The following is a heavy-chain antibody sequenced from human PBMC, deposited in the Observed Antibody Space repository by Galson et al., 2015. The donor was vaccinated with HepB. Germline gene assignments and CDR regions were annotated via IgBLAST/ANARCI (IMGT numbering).Heavy chain of an antibody. J-gene: IGHJ4*02. Sequence: SVRVSCAASGSTFSNAWTSWVRQAPGKGLEWVGRIKSNTDGDTTDYDGPVTVRFTISRNDSKNTLYLQMNSLKTEDTAVYYCTSDDHYYDRRDYWGQGTLVTVSS. CDR3: TSDDHYYDRRDY. V-gene: IGHV3-15*01. CDR1: GSTFSNAW. CDR2: IKSNTDGDTT. D-gene: IGHD3-22*01.